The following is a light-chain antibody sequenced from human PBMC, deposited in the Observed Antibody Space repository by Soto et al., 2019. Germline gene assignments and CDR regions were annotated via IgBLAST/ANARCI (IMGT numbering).Light chain of an antibody. J-gene: IGKJ1*01. Sequence: DIQMTQSPSTLSASVGDRVTITCRASQSLSSWLAWYQQKPGKAPNLLIYKASSLQRGVPSRFSGSGSGTEFTLTISSLQPDDFATYYCQQYKSYWTFGQGTKVEIK. CDR1: QSLSSW. CDR2: KAS. V-gene: IGKV1-5*03. CDR3: QQYKSYWT.